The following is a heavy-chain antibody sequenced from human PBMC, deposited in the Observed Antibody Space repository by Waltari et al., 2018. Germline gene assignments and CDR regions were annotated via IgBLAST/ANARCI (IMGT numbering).Heavy chain of an antibody. D-gene: IGHD2-15*01. CDR3: ARRTSATGFDP. CDR1: GYIFTTYT. CDR2: ISPNNGKR. J-gene: IGHJ5*02. Sequence: QVQLVQSGAEVKKPGASVKVSCKASGYIFTTYTVTWVRQAPGQGLEWMGWISPNNGKRNYAQKLQGRLTLTTDASSSTACMELRSLKSDDTAVYYCARRTSATGFDPWGQGTLVIVSS. V-gene: IGHV1-18*04.